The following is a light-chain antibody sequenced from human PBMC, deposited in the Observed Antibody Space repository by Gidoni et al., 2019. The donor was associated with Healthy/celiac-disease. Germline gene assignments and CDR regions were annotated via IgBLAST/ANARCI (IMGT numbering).Light chain of an antibody. Sequence: DIQMTQSPSSLSASVGDRVTITCRASQSISSYLNWYQQKPGKAPKLLIYAASSLQRGVPSRFSGSGSGTDFTLTISSLQPEDFATYYCQQSYSTPPIFGGGTKVEIK. J-gene: IGKJ4*01. CDR1: QSISSY. CDR3: QQSYSTPPI. V-gene: IGKV1-39*01. CDR2: AAS.